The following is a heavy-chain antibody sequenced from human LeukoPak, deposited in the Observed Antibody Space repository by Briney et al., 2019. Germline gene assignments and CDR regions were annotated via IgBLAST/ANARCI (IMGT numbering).Heavy chain of an antibody. Sequence: ASVKVSCKASGYTFTGYYMHWVRQAPGQGLEWMGWINPNSGGTNYAQKFQGRVTMTRDTSISTAYMELSRLRSDDTAVYYCARAGLWNPGYDEGVGDYYYGMDVWGQGTTVTVSS. V-gene: IGHV1-2*02. CDR3: ARAGLWNPGYDEGVGDYYYGMDV. D-gene: IGHD5-12*01. CDR2: INPNSGGT. J-gene: IGHJ6*02. CDR1: GYTFTGYY.